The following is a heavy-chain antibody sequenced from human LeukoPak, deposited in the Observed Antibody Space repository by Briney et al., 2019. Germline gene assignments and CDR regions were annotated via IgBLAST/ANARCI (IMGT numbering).Heavy chain of an antibody. V-gene: IGHV1-69*13. CDR1: GGTFSSYA. CDR2: IIPIYNPV. CDR3: AREPLGCGGDCHFDY. Sequence: EASVKVSRKTSGGTFSSYAFSWMRQAPGQGLEWVGRIIPIYNPVDYTQRFQGRVTITADESTNTVYLELSSLRYDDTAVYYCAREPLGCGGDCHFDYWGQGTLVTVSS. J-gene: IGHJ4*02. D-gene: IGHD2-21*02.